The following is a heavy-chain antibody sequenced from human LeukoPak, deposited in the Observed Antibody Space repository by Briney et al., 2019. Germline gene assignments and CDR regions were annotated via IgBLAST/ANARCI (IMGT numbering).Heavy chain of an antibody. Sequence: ASVKVSCKASGYSFTGYYIHWLRQAPGQGLEWMGWINPNSGGTKYAQKFQGRVTMTRDTSISTAYMILSSLTSDDTAVFYCARGTGEGYSYGRYFFDYWGQGTLVTVSS. CDR3: ARGTGEGYSYGRYFFDY. CDR1: GYSFTGYY. D-gene: IGHD5-18*01. CDR2: INPNSGGT. V-gene: IGHV1-2*02. J-gene: IGHJ4*02.